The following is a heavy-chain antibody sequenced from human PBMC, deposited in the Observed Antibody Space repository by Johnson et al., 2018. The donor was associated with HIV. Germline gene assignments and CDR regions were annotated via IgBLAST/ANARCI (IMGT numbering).Heavy chain of an antibody. V-gene: IGHV3-30-3*01. CDR2: ISYDGSNK. J-gene: IGHJ3*02. CDR3: ARDQATGAFDI. CDR1: GFTFSSYA. Sequence: QVQLVESGGGLVQPGGSLRLSCAASGFTFSSYAMHWVRQAPGKGLEWVAVISYDGSNKYYADSVKGRFTISRDNSKNTLDLQMNSLRAEDTAVYYCARDQATGAFDIWGQGTMVTVSS. D-gene: IGHD1-26*01.